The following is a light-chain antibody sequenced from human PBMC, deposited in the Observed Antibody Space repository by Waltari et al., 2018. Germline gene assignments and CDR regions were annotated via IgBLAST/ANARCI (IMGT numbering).Light chain of an antibody. J-gene: IGLJ3*02. Sequence: QSVLTQPPSASATPGPGVTISCSGSTSNLGSNTLSWYQQFPGTAPQLLIQTDTQRPSGVPDRFSGSKSGTSASLAISGLQSEDEAHYFCAAWDDSLSGRVFGGGTKVTVI. V-gene: IGLV1-44*01. CDR3: AAWDDSLSGRV. CDR2: TDT. CDR1: TSNLGSNT.